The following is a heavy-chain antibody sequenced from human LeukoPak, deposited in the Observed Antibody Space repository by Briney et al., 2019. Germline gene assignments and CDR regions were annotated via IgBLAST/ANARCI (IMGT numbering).Heavy chain of an antibody. D-gene: IGHD5-12*01. V-gene: IGHV1-46*01. CDR2: INFSGGTT. J-gene: IGHJ3*02. Sequence: ASVKVSCKASGYTSTSYYMHWVRQAPGQGPEWMGIINFSGGTTSYPQKFQGRVTMTRDTSTSTVYMDLSSLRSEDTAVYYCASRRDGSNYAAFDIWGQGTMVTVSS. CDR1: GYTSTSYY. CDR3: ASRRDGSNYAAFDI.